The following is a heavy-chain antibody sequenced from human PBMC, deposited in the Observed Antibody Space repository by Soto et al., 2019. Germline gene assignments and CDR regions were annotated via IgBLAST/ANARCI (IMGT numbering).Heavy chain of an antibody. CDR2: INPKSGDT. CDR3: AKGLSTVGHCTGGSCYDDRNV. D-gene: IGHD2-15*01. V-gene: IGHV1-2*02. CDR1: EYTFFGFH. J-gene: IGHJ6*02. Sequence: GASVKVFSKASEYTFFGFHLHWVRQAPGQGLEWMGWINPKSGDTKYAQKFQGRVTLTRDTSISTGYMELSRLESNDTAVYDCAKGLSTVGHCTGGSCYDDRNVLGQRPTGAVSS.